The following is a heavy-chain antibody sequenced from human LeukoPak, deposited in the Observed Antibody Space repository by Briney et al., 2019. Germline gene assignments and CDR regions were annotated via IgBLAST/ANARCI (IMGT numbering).Heavy chain of an antibody. CDR2: ISSSSDYI. J-gene: IGHJ4*02. CDR1: GFTFSTYT. Sequence: GGSLRLSCAASGFTFSTYTINWFRQAPGKGLEWVSSISSSSDYIYYADSVKGRFTISRDNAKKSLSLQMNSLRAEDTAVYYCARANYDILTGAHYFDYWGQGTLVTVSS. V-gene: IGHV3-21*01. D-gene: IGHD3-9*01. CDR3: ARANYDILTGAHYFDY.